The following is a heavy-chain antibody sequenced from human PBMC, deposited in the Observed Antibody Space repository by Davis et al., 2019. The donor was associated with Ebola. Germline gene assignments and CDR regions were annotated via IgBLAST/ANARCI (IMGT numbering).Heavy chain of an antibody. CDR3: ARRKQPFDY. CDR1: GFTFSSYG. Sequence: GESLKISCAASGFTFSSYGMHWVRQAPGKGLEWVSSISSSSSYIYYADSVKGRFTISRDNAKNSLYLQMNSLRAEDTAVYYCARRKQPFDYWGQGTLVTVSS. V-gene: IGHV3-21*01. CDR2: ISSSSSYI. D-gene: IGHD6-13*01. J-gene: IGHJ4*02.